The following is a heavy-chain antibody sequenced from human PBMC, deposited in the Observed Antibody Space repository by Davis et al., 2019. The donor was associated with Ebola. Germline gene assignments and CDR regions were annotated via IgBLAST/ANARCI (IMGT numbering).Heavy chain of an antibody. CDR2: INHSGSP. J-gene: IGHJ4*02. D-gene: IGHD2-15*01. V-gene: IGHV4-34*01. Sequence: SETLSLTCAVYGGSFSGYYWSWIRQPPGKGLEWNGEINHSGSPNYNPSLKGRVTISVDTSKNQFSLKLSSVTAADTAVYYCASPNCSGGSCFLDYWGQGTLVTVSS. CDR3: ASPNCSGGSCFLDY. CDR1: GGSFSGYY.